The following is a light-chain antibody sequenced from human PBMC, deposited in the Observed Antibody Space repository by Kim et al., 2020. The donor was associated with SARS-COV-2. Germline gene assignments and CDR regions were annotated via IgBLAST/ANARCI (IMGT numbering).Light chain of an antibody. Sequence: GQSVTISCTGTSSDIGSYNRVSWYQQPPGTAPTLIIYEVNNRPSGVPDRFSGSKSGNTASLTRSGLQAEDEADYYCSSFTTSKTLLFGGGTQLTVL. CDR1: SSDIGSYNR. J-gene: IGLJ2*01. CDR3: SSFTTSKTLL. CDR2: EVN. V-gene: IGLV2-18*02.